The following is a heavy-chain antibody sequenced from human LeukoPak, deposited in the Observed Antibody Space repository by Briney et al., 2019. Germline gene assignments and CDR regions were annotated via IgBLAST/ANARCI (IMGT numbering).Heavy chain of an antibody. CDR1: GYTFTGYC. V-gene: IGHV1-2*06. J-gene: IGHJ5*02. Sequence: ASVKVSCKASGYTFTGYCLHWVRQAPGQGLEWMGRINPNSGGTNHAQKFQDRVTMTRDTSISTAYMELSGLRSDDTAVYYCARCYDSSASNWFDPWGQGTLVTVSS. CDR2: INPNSGGT. D-gene: IGHD3-22*01. CDR3: ARCYDSSASNWFDP.